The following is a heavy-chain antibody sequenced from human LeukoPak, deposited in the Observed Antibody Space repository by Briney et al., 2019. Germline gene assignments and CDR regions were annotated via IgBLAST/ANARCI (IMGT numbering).Heavy chain of an antibody. D-gene: IGHD3-22*01. V-gene: IGHV4-59*08. CDR2: IYYSGST. CDR3: AKTYYDSSAYEYYFDY. J-gene: IGHJ4*02. Sequence: SETLSLTCTVSGGSISRYYWSWIRQPPGGGLEWIGYIYYSGSTNYNPSLKSRVSISIDTSKNQFSLKLRSVTAANTAVYYCAKTYYDSSAYEYYFDYWGQGTLVTVSS. CDR1: GGSISRYY.